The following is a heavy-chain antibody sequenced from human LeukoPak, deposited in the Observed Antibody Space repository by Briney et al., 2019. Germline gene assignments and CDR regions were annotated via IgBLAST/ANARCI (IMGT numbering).Heavy chain of an antibody. CDR2: IYPGDSDT. CDR1: GYSFTSYW. D-gene: IGHD6-13*01. J-gene: IGHJ4*02. Sequence: GESLKISCKGSGYSFTSYWIGWVRQMPGKGLEWMGIIYPGDSDTRYSPSFQGQVTISADKSISTAYLQWSSLKASDTAMYYCATLGGQYSSSWSLDYWGQGTLVTVSS. CDR3: ATLGGQYSSSWSLDY. V-gene: IGHV5-51*01.